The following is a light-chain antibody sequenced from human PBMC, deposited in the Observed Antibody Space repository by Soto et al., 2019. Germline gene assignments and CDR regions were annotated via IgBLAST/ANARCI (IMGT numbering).Light chain of an antibody. V-gene: IGKV1-5*01. Sequence: DIQMTQSPSTLSASVGDTVTITCRASQSISTWSARYQQNPGKAPELVSYDASKLHRGVPSRCSGSGSGTDYTLTISSLHPDDFATDYCLQYHNYPKTFGQGTKVEIK. CDR2: DAS. CDR1: QSISTW. CDR3: LQYHNYPKT. J-gene: IGKJ1*01.